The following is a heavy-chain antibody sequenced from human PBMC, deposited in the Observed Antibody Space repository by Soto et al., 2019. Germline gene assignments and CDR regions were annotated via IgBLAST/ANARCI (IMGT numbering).Heavy chain of an antibody. V-gene: IGHV1-18*01. CDR2: ISAYTSNT. CDR3: ARDGYDFWSGYPAYYGMYV. CDR1: GYTFTSYG. J-gene: IGHJ6*02. D-gene: IGHD3-3*01. Sequence: ASVKVSCKTSGYTFTSYGISWVRQAPGQWLEWMGWISAYTSNTNYAQKLQGRVTMTTDTTTSTAYMELRSLRSDDTAVYYCARDGYDFWSGYPAYYGMYVWGQGTTVTVSS.